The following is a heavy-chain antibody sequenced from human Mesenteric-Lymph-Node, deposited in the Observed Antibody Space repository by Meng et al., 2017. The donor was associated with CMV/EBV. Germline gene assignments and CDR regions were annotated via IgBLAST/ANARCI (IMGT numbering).Heavy chain of an antibody. J-gene: IGHJ4*02. V-gene: IGHV3-69-1*01. CDR3: ARDRHGLLWFGELSHNY. CDR2: ISDTSTI. Sequence: GESLKISCAASGFTFSDYYMNGVRQAPGEGLDWVSSISDTSTISYADSVKGRFTISGDNAKNSLYLQMNSLRAEDTAVYYCARDRHGLLWFGELSHNYWGQGTLVTVSS. D-gene: IGHD3-10*01. CDR1: GFTFSDYY.